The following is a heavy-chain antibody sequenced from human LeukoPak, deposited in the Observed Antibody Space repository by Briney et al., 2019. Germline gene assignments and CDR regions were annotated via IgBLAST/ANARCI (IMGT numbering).Heavy chain of an antibody. CDR1: GGSFSGYY. D-gene: IGHD1-26*01. CDR3: ARDRGVVGAEYNWFDP. CDR2: INHSGST. V-gene: IGHV4-34*01. J-gene: IGHJ5*02. Sequence: SETLSLTCAVYGGSFSGYYWSWIRQPPGKGLEWIGEINHSGSTNYNPSLKSRVTISVDTSKNQFSLKLSSVTAADTAVYYCARDRGVVGAEYNWFDPWGQGTLVTVSS.